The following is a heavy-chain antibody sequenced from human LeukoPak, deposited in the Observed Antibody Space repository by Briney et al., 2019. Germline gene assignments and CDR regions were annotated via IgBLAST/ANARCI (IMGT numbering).Heavy chain of an antibody. J-gene: IGHJ4*02. CDR3: ARGPTYYDFWSGYLGFETSDINSQNYFDY. Sequence: PGGSLRLSCAASGFTFSNYWMSWVRQAPGKGLEWVAVISYDGSNKYYADSVKGRFTISRDNSKNTLYLQMNSLRAEDTAVYYCARGPTYYDFWSGYLGFETSDINSQNYFDYWGQGTLVTVSS. CDR2: ISYDGSNK. D-gene: IGHD3-3*01. CDR1: GFTFSNYW. V-gene: IGHV3-30*03.